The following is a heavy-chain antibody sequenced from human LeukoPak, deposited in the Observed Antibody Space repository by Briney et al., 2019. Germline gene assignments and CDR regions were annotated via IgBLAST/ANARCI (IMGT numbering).Heavy chain of an antibody. CDR3: ARGSSGYYGYGMDV. Sequence: PSETLSLTCTVSGGSISSGGYYWSWIRQHPGKGLEWIGYTYYSGSTYYNPSLKSRVTISVDTSKNQFSLKLSSVTAADTAVYYCARGSSGYYGYGMDVWGQGTTVTVSS. CDR2: TYYSGST. V-gene: IGHV4-31*03. D-gene: IGHD3-22*01. J-gene: IGHJ6*02. CDR1: GGSISSGGYY.